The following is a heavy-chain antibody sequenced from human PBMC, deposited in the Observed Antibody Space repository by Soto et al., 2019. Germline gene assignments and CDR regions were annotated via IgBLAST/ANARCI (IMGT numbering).Heavy chain of an antibody. CDR2: MNPNSGNT. V-gene: IGHV1-8*01. J-gene: IGHJ6*02. CDR3: ARFYGYYYPGRSKTYFGMDV. D-gene: IGHD3-22*01. CDR1: GYTFTSYD. Sequence: ASVKVSCKASGYTFTSYDINWVRQATGQGLEWMGWMNPNSGNTGYAQKFQGRVTMTRNTSISTAYMELSSLRSEDTAVYYCARFYGYYYPGRSKTYFGMDVWGLGTTVTVSS.